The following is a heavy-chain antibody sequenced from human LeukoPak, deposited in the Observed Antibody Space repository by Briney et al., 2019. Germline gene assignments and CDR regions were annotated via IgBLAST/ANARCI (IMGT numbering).Heavy chain of an antibody. CDR1: GISLGSSELG. Sequence: GRTLMIPTPTPTLTCTISGISLGSSELGVGWICQPPGKALEWLANIYWDDDKRYNPSLKGRLTITKDTSNNQVVLTMTAMDPLDTGTYFCAHRPIALRQGGFDYWGQGTLVTVSS. J-gene: IGHJ4*02. CDR2: IYWDDDK. CDR3: AHRPIALRQGGFDY. V-gene: IGHV2-5*02. D-gene: IGHD2/OR15-2a*01.